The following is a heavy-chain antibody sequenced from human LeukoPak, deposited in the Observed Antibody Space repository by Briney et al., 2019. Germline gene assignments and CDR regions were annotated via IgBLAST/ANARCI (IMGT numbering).Heavy chain of an antibody. Sequence: ASVKVSCKASGYTFTGYYIHWVRQAPGQGLEWVGWIKPNSGGTNYAQKFQGRVTMTRDTSISTAYMELSRLRSDDTAVYYCARGSIVGATFDYFDYWGQGTLVTVSS. V-gene: IGHV1-2*02. D-gene: IGHD1-26*01. J-gene: IGHJ4*02. CDR1: GYTFTGYY. CDR2: IKPNSGGT. CDR3: ARGSIVGATFDYFDY.